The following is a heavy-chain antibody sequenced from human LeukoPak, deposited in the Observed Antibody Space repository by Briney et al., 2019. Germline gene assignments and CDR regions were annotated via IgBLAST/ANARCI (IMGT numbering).Heavy chain of an antibody. CDR1: GYTFTSYG. CDR2: ISAYNGNT. V-gene: IGHV1-18*01. Sequence: ASVNVSCKASGYTFTSYGISWVRQAPGQGLEWMGWISAYNGNTNYAQKLQGRVTMTTDTSTSTAYMELRSLRSDDTAVYYCARDTNYYDSSGYYPNGMDVWGQGTTVTVSS. J-gene: IGHJ6*02. D-gene: IGHD3-22*01. CDR3: ARDTNYYDSSGYYPNGMDV.